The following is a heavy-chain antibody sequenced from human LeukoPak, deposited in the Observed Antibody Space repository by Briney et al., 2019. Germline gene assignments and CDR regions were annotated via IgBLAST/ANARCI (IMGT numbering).Heavy chain of an antibody. Sequence: GGSLRLSCEVSGFSVTRHYLSWVRQAPGKGLAWVSVIYSGGSTYYADSVKGRFTISRDNSKNTLYLQMNSLRAEDTAVHYCACHDWFDLWGQGTLVTVSS. CDR3: ACHDWFDL. CDR1: GFSVTRHY. J-gene: IGHJ5*02. CDR2: IYSGGST. V-gene: IGHV3-66*04.